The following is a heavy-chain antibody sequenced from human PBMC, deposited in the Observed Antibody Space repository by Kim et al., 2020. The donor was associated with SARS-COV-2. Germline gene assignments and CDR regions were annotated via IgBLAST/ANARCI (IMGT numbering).Heavy chain of an antibody. CDR1: GFTFSSYS. V-gene: IGHV3-21*01. CDR2: ISSSSYI. CDR3: ARDRVGMPFDY. J-gene: IGHJ4*02. Sequence: GGSLRLSCAASGFTFSSYSMNWVRQAPGKGLEWVSSISSSSYIYYADSVKGRFTISRDNAKNSLYLQMNSLRAEDTAVYYCARDRVGMPFDYWGQGTLVTVSS. D-gene: IGHD2-2*01.